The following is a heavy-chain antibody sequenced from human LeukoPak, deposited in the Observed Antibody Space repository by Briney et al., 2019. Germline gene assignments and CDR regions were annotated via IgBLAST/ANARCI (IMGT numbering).Heavy chain of an antibody. D-gene: IGHD2-15*01. CDR3: ARVGPYCSGGSCYSSFRVRWFDP. Sequence: ASVKVSCKASGYTFTSYDINWVRQATGQGLEWMGWMNPNSGNTGYAQKFQGRVTMTRNTSISTAYMELSSLRSEDTAVYYCARVGPYCSGGSCYSSFRVRWFDPWGQGTQVTVSS. V-gene: IGHV1-8*01. CDR2: MNPNSGNT. J-gene: IGHJ5*02. CDR1: GYTFTSYD.